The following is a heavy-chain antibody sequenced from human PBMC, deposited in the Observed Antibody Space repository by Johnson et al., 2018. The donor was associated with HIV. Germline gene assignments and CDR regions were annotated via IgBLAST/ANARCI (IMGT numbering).Heavy chain of an antibody. J-gene: IGHJ3*02. CDR1: GFTFSSYW. V-gene: IGHV3-7*01. Sequence: VQLVESGGGLVQPGGSLRLSCAATGFTFSSYWMSWVRQAPGKGLEWVANIKQDGSEKYYVDSVKGLFTISRDNAKNSLYLQMNSLRAEDTAVYYCAKGRSPRIQLRTWAFDIWGQGTMVIVS. D-gene: IGHD5-18*01. CDR3: AKGRSPRIQLRTWAFDI. CDR2: IKQDGSEK.